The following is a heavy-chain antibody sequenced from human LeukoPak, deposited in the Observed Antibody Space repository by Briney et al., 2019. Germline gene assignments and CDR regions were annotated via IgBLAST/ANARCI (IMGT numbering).Heavy chain of an antibody. V-gene: IGHV3-7*01. CDR1: GFTFSSYW. Sequence: PGGSLRLSCAASGFTFSSYWMSWVRQAPGKGLEWVANIKQDGSEKYYVDSVKGRFTISRDNAKNSLYLQMNSLRAEDTAVYYCARHLPTMVRGVIINYYYYYYGMDVWGQGTTVTVSS. D-gene: IGHD3-10*01. CDR2: IKQDGSEK. J-gene: IGHJ6*02. CDR3: ARHLPTMVRGVIINYYYYYYGMDV.